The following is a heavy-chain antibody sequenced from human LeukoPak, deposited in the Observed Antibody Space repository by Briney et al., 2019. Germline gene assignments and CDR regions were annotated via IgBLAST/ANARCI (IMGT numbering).Heavy chain of an antibody. V-gene: IGHV1-18*01. D-gene: IGHD4-17*01. J-gene: IGHJ5*02. CDR3: ARDQTVTTGYWFDP. CDR1: GYTFTSYG. CDR2: ISAYNGNT. Sequence: ASVKVSCKASGYTFTSYGTSWVRQAPGQGLEWMGWISAYNGNTNYAQKLQGRVTMTTDTSTSTAYMELRSLRSEDTAVYYCARDQTVTTGYWFDPWGQGTLVTVSS.